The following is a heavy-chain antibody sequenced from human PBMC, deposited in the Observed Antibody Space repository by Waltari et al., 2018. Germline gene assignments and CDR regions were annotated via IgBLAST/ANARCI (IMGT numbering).Heavy chain of an antibody. D-gene: IGHD1-7*01. CDR2: IRYDGSNK. V-gene: IGHV3-30*02. Sequence: QVQLVESGGGVVQPGGSLRLSCAASGFTFSSYGMHWFRQAPGKGLEGVAVIRYDGSNKYYADSVKGRFTISRDNSKNTLYLQMNSLRAEDTAVYYCAKDPTNWNYYFDYWGQGTLVTVSS. CDR3: AKDPTNWNYYFDY. J-gene: IGHJ4*02. CDR1: GFTFSSYG.